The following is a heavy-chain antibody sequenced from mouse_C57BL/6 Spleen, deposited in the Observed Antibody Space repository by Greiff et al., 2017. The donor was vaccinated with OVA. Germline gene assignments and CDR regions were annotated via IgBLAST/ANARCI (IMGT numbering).Heavy chain of an antibody. V-gene: IGHV1-81*01. CDR1: GYTFTSYG. CDR2: IYPRSGNT. Sequence: VKLMESGAELARPGASVKLSCKASGYTFTSYGISWVKQRTGQGLEWIGEIYPRSGNTYYNEKFKGKATLTADKSSSTAYMELRSLTSEDSAVYFCAREDNGSSYPWYFDVWGTGTTVTVSS. J-gene: IGHJ1*03. D-gene: IGHD1-1*01. CDR3: AREDNGSSYPWYFDV.